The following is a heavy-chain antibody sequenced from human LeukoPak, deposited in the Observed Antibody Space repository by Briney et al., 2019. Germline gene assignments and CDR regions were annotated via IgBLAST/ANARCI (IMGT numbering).Heavy chain of an antibody. Sequence: GGSLRLSCAASGFTFSSYGMHWVRQAPGKGLEWVAFIRYDGSNKYYADSVKGRFTISRDNSKNTLYLQMNSLRAEDTAVYYCAKDRTRHHYSFDYWGQGTLVTVSS. CDR2: IRYDGSNK. D-gene: IGHD1-14*01. J-gene: IGHJ4*02. V-gene: IGHV3-30*02. CDR3: AKDRTRHHYSFDY. CDR1: GFTFSSYG.